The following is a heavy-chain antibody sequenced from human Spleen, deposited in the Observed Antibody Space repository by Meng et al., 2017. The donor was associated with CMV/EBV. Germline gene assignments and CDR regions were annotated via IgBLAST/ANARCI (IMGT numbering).Heavy chain of an antibody. V-gene: IGHV4-39*07. D-gene: IGHD5-18*01. J-gene: IGHJ5*02. CDR3: AKGGYSYAYKSLSWFGP. CDR2: IYYSGST. CDR1: SISGSDYY. Sequence: SISGSDYYWGWIRQSSGKGLEWIGNIYYSGSTYYNPSLKSRVTISVDTSKNQFSLKLNSVTAADTAVYYCAKGGYSYAYKSLSWFGPWGLGTLVTVSS.